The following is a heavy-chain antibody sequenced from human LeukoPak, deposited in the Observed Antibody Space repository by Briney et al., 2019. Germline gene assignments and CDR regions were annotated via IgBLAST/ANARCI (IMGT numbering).Heavy chain of an antibody. CDR2: TYHGVSET. J-gene: IGHJ4*02. V-gene: IGHV5-51*04. CDR1: GYSFSSYW. CDR3: ARASRDGYNQNFDH. D-gene: IGHD5-24*01. Sequence: GESLKISCKGLGYSFSSYWNAWVRQRPGKGLEWMGITYHGVSETTYDPSFQGQVTISADSPTSTAYLQWSSLRASDTAMYYCARASRDGYNQNFDHWGQGTLVTVA.